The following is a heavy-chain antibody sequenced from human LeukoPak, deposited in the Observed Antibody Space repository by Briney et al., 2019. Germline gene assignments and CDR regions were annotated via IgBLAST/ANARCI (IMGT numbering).Heavy chain of an antibody. CDR1: GGSFSGYY. CDR3: ARGPSCWHQA. J-gene: IGHJ5*02. Sequence: PSETLSLTCAVYGGSFSGYYWSWIRQPPGKGLEWIGEINHSGDATYNPSLKSRVTISVDTSKNQFSLKLSSVTAADTAVYYCARGPSCWHQAWGQGTLVTVSS. CDR2: INHSGDA. D-gene: IGHD6-19*01. V-gene: IGHV4-34*01.